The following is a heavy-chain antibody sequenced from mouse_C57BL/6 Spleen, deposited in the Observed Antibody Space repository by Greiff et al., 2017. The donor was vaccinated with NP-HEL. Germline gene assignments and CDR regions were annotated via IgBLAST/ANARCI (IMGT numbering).Heavy chain of an antibody. V-gene: IGHV14-1*01. CDR2: IDPEDGDT. J-gene: IGHJ2*01. CDR1: GFNIKDYY. CDR3: TRSYYYGSSYDY. Sequence: EVQLQQSGAELVRPGASVKLSCTASGFNIKDYYMHWVKQRPEQGLEWIGRIDPEDGDTEYAPKFQGKATMTADTSSNTAYLQLSSLTSEDTAVYYCTRSYYYGSSYDYWGQGTTLTVSS. D-gene: IGHD1-1*01.